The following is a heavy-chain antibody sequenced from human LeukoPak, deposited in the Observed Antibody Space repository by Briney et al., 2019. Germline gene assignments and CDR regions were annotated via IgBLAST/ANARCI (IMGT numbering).Heavy chain of an antibody. CDR3: ARADYSSTWSHDYYYMDV. CDR2: IYHSGST. J-gene: IGHJ6*03. D-gene: IGHD6-13*01. V-gene: IGHV4-38-2*02. CDR1: GYSISNSYY. Sequence: SETLSLTCTVSGYSISNSYYWGWIRQPPGKGLEWTGSIYHSGSTYYNPSLKSRVTISVDTSKNQFSLKLSSVTAADTAVYYCARADYSSTWSHDYYYMDVWGKGTTVTVS.